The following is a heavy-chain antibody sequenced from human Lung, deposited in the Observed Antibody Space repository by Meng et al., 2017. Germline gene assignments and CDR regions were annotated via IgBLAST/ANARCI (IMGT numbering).Heavy chain of an antibody. V-gene: IGHV3-74*01. CDR3: ARGGVTTDD. CDR1: GFTFSTHW. J-gene: IGHJ4*02. D-gene: IGHD4-17*01. Sequence: EVQLVESGGGLVQPGGSLILSCAASGFTFSTHWMHWVRQAPGKGLEWVSRITGDGSSTIYADSVQGRFTMSRDNAKNTLSLQMNSLRAEDTAVYYCARGGVTTDDWGQGTLVTVSS. CDR2: ITGDGSST.